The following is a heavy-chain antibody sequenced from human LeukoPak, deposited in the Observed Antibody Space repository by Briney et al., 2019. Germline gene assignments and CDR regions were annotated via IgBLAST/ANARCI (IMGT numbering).Heavy chain of an antibody. V-gene: IGHV3-11*04. CDR1: GFTFSDNY. CDR2: ISGNGGVI. Sequence: GGSLRPSCAASGFTFSDNYMTRVRQAPGKGLEWLSYISGNGGVIQYADSVKGRFTISRDNSKNTLYLQMNSLRAEDTAVYYCARERLPHDAFDIWGQGTMVTVSS. J-gene: IGHJ3*02. D-gene: IGHD4-11*01. CDR3: ARERLPHDAFDI.